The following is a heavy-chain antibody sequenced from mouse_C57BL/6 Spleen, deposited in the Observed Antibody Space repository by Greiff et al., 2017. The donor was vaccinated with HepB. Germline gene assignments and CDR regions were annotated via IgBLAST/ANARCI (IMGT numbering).Heavy chain of an antibody. D-gene: IGHD4-1*01. V-gene: IGHV3-6*01. CDR1: GYSITSGYY. CDR2: ISYDGSN. CDR3: ARANWEGFAY. J-gene: IGHJ3*01. Sequence: VQLQQSGPGLVKPSQSLSLTCSVTGYSITSGYYWNWIRQFPGNKLEWMGYISYDGSNNYNPSLKNRISITRDTSKNQLFLKFNSVTAEDTATYYSARANWEGFAYWGKGTLVTVSA.